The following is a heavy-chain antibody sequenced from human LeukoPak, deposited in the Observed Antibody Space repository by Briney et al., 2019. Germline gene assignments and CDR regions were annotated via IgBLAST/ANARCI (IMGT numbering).Heavy chain of an antibody. CDR1: GFTFSSYN. CDR3: ARSYCDGVCHGTFDY. CDR2: ITTSSSFL. J-gene: IGHJ4*02. D-gene: IGHD2-21*02. V-gene: IGHV3-48*02. Sequence: PGGSLRISCAASGFTFSSYNMNWVRQAPGKGPEWVSYITTSSSFLRYADSVRGRFTISRDNAENSLYLQMNSLRDDDTAVYFCARSYCDGVCHGTFDYWGQGTLVTVSS.